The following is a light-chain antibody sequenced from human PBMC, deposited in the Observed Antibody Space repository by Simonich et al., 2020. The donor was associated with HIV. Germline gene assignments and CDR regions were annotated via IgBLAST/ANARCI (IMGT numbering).Light chain of an antibody. V-gene: IGLV2-14*02. CDR2: DVS. CDR1: SSDVGSYNL. Sequence: QSALTQPASVSGSPGQSITISCTGTSSDVGSYNLVCWYQQHPGKAPKLMIYDVSKRPSGVSNRFAGSKSGNTASLTISGLQAEDEADYYCSSYTSSSTWVFGGGTKLTVL. CDR3: SSYTSSSTWV. J-gene: IGLJ2*01.